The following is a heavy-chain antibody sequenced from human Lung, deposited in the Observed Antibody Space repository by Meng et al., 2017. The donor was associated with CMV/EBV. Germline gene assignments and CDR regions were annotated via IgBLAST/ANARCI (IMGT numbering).Heavy chain of an antibody. CDR2: INHSGST. D-gene: IGHD2-2*01. V-gene: IGHV4-34*01. J-gene: IGHJ6*02. Sequence: SXTLSLXCAVYGGSFSGYYWSWIRQPPGKGLEWIGEINHSGSTNYNPSLKSRVTISVDTSKNQFSLKLSSVTAADTAVYYCARLGYCSSTSCYPGNYYYGMDVWGQGTTVTVS. CDR1: GGSFSGYY. CDR3: ARLGYCSSTSCYPGNYYYGMDV.